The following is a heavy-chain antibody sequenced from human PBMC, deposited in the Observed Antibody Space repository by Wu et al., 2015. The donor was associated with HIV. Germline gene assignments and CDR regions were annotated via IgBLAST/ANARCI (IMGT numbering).Heavy chain of an antibody. V-gene: IGHV1-2*02. CDR3: ARDPLPIVVVVAATGWFDP. CDR2: INPNSGGT. J-gene: IGHJ5*02. Sequence: QVQLVQSGAEVKKPGASVKVSCKASGYTFTGYYMHWVRQAPGQGLEWMGWINPNSGGTNYAQKFQGRVTMTRDTSISTAYMELSRLRSDDTAVYYCARDPLPIVVVVAATGWFDPWGQGTLVTVSS. CDR1: GYTFTGYY. D-gene: IGHD2-15*01.